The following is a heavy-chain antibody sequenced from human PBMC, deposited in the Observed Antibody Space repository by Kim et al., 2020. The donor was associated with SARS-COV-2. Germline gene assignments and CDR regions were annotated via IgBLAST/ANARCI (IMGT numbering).Heavy chain of an antibody. CDR3: ARAFFDFWSGYSYFYG. J-gene: IGHJ6*01. D-gene: IGHD3-3*01. CDR2: TTHDGNNK. V-gene: IGHV3-30-3*01. CDR1: GFNFSNYA. Sequence: GGSLRLSCAASGFNFSNYAMHWVRQAPGKGLEGVAVTTHDGNNKFYADSVQGRFTISRDNSKTSLYLQMNILRTEDTAVYSFARAFFDFWSGYSYFYG.